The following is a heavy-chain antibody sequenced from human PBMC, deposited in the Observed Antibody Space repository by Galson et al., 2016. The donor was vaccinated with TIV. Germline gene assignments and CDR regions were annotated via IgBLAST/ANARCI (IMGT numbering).Heavy chain of an antibody. CDR3: ASDRLWGSYHFDY. CDR2: MSYDGDEK. Sequence: SLRLSCAASGFTFRSYTMHWVRQTPGRGLDWVALMSYDGDEKYYADSVRGRFTISRDNSKNTLYLQMNSLRTEDTAVYYCASDRLWGSYHFDYWGQGALVAVSS. V-gene: IGHV3-30-3*01. J-gene: IGHJ4*02. CDR1: GFTFRSYT. D-gene: IGHD1-26*01.